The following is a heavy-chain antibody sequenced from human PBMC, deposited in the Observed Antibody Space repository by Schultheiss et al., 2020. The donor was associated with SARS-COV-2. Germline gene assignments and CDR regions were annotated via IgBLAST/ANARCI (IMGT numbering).Heavy chain of an antibody. CDR2: INAGNGNT. D-gene: IGHD2-2*01. CDR1: GYTFTSYA. Sequence: ASVKVSCKASGYTFTSYAMHWVRQAPGQRLEWMGWINAGNGNTKYSQKFQGRVTITRDTSASTAYMELSSLRSEDTAVYYCATDGGYCSSTSCHYGMDVWGQGTTVTVSS. J-gene: IGHJ6*02. V-gene: IGHV1-3*01. CDR3: ATDGGYCSSTSCHYGMDV.